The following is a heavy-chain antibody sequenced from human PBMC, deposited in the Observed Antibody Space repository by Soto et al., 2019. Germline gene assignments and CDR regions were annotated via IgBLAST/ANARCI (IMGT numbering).Heavy chain of an antibody. Sequence: GSGPTLVNPTQTLTLTCTFSGFSLSTSGMCVSWIRQPPGKALEWLALIDWDDDKYYSTSLKTRLTISKDTSKNQVVLTMTNMDPVDTATYYCARISVYGHVEDNWFDPWGQGTLVTVSS. D-gene: IGHD2-8*01. CDR1: GFSLSTSGMC. V-gene: IGHV2-70*01. CDR3: ARISVYGHVEDNWFDP. CDR2: IDWDDDK. J-gene: IGHJ5*02.